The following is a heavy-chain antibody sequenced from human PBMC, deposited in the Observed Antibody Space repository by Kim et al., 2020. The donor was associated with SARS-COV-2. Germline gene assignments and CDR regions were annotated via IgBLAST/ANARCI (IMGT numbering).Heavy chain of an antibody. D-gene: IGHD6-6*01. J-gene: IGHJ4*02. V-gene: IGHV3-48*03. CDR3: AREGSTSAEFDY. Sequence: YYADSVKGRFTISRDIAKNSLYLQMNSLRAQDTAVYYCAREGSTSAEFDYWGQGTLVTVSS.